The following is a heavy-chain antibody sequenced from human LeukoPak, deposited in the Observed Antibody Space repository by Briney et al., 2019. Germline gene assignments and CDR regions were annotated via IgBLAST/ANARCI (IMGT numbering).Heavy chain of an antibody. CDR2: IYHSGST. CDR3: ARHPGVLTGYSYYFDY. D-gene: IGHD3-9*01. Sequence: SETLSLTCAVSGYSISSGYYWGWIRQPPGKGLEWIGSIYHSGSTYYNPSPKSRVTISVDTSKNQFSLKLSSVTAADTAVYYCARHPGVLTGYSYYFDYWGQGTLVTVSS. J-gene: IGHJ4*02. V-gene: IGHV4-38-2*01. CDR1: GYSISSGYY.